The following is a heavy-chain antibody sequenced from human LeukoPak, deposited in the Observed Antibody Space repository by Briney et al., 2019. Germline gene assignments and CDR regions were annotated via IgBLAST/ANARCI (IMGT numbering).Heavy chain of an antibody. D-gene: IGHD3-16*01. CDR1: GYTFTTYG. CDR2: ISTDNGDT. CDR3: AREGLGELTLDC. Sequence: ASVKVSCKSSGYTFTTYGITWVRQAPGQGLEWTGWISTDNGDTNYAQKLQGRVTMTTDTSTSTAYMELRSLRSDDTAVYYCAREGLGELTLDCWGQGTLVTVSS. V-gene: IGHV1-18*01. J-gene: IGHJ4*02.